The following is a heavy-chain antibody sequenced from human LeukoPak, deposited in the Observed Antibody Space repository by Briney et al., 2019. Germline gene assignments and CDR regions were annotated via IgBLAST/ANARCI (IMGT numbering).Heavy chain of an antibody. CDR2: IYYSGST. J-gene: IGHJ4*02. V-gene: IGHV4-30-4*08. CDR3: ARVRITIFGVVTEDY. Sequence: SQTLSLTCTVSGGSISSGDYYWSWIRQPPGKGLEWIGYIYYSGSTYYNPSLKSRVTISVDTSKNQFSLKLSSVTAADTAVYYCARVRITIFGVVTEDYWGQGTLVTVSS. CDR1: GGSISSGDYY. D-gene: IGHD3-3*01.